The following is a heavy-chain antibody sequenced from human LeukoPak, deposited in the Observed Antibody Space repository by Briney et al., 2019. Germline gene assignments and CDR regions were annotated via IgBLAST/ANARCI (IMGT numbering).Heavy chain of an antibody. CDR3: AKVTHYYGSGSYYLRLRYYFDY. J-gene: IGHJ4*02. D-gene: IGHD3-10*01. Sequence: GGSLRLSCAASGFTFSSYAMSWVRQAPGKGLEWVSAISGSGGSTYYADSVKGWFTISRDNSKNTLYLQMNSLRAEDTAVYYCAKVTHYYGSGSYYLRLRYYFDYWGQGTLVTVSS. V-gene: IGHV3-23*01. CDR1: GFTFSSYA. CDR2: ISGSGGST.